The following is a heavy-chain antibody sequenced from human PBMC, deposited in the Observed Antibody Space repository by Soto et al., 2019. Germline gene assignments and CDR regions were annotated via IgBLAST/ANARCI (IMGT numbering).Heavy chain of an antibody. J-gene: IGHJ6*02. CDR2: IYYNGTA. Sequence: EPLSLTCTVSGGCIISYYWSWIRQPPRKGLELIGYIYYNGTANYNPSLKGRVTISVDTPKNQFSLKLRSVTAADTAVYYCARVARVRGIINYYYGLDVWGQGTTVT. CDR3: ARVARVRGIINYYYGLDV. V-gene: IGHV4-59*01. CDR1: GGCIISYY. D-gene: IGHD3-10*01.